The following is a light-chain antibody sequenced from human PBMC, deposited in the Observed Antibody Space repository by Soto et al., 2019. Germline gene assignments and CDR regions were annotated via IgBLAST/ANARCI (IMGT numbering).Light chain of an antibody. J-gene: IGKJ1*01. V-gene: IGKV1-39*01. Sequence: DIQMTQSPSSLSGSVGDRVTISCRASQTITTYLNWYQQKPGKAPKLLIYAASSLHSGVPSRFSGSGSGTDFTLTISSLQPEDFAAYYCQQTYSALWTFGQGTKLEIK. CDR3: QQTYSALWT. CDR2: AAS. CDR1: QTITTY.